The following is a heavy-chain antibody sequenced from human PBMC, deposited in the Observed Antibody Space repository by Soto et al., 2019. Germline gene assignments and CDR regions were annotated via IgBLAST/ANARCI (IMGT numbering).Heavy chain of an antibody. CDR3: AGVSYYFDSGGYFPGVNWFDP. V-gene: IGHV1-18*01. CDR1: GYTFTSYG. Sequence: ASVKVSCKASGYTFTSYGISWVRQAPGQGLEWMGWISAYNGNTNHAQKLQGRVTMTTDTSTSTAYMELRNLRSDDTAVYYCAGVSYYFDSGGYFPGVNWFDPWGRGTLVTVSS. J-gene: IGHJ5*02. D-gene: IGHD3-22*01. CDR2: ISAYNGNT.